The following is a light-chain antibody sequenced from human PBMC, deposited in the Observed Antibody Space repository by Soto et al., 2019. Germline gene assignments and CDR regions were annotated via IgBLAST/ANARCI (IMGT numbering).Light chain of an antibody. CDR3: QQRSNWPPIT. Sequence: IVLMQSPGTLSLSPGERAALSFRASQSVSSSYLAWYQQKPGQAPRLLIYGVSSRATGIPDRFSGSGSGTDFTLTISSLEPEDAALYYCQQRSNWPPITFGQGTRPEI. CDR2: GVS. J-gene: IGKJ5*01. CDR1: QSVSSSY. V-gene: IGKV3D-20*02.